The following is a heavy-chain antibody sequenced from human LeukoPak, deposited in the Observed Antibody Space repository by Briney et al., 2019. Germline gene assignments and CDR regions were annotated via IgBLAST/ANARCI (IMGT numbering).Heavy chain of an antibody. CDR3: ARVRRAIVGAYDY. CDR1: GFTFSSYA. D-gene: IGHD1-26*01. J-gene: IGHJ4*02. Sequence: GSLRLSCAAPGFTFSSYAMSWVRQAPGKGLEWVSVIYSGGSTYYADSVKGRFTISRDNSKNTLYLQMNSLRADDTALYSCARVRRAIVGAYDYWGQGTLVTVSS. CDR2: IYSGGST. V-gene: IGHV3-66*01.